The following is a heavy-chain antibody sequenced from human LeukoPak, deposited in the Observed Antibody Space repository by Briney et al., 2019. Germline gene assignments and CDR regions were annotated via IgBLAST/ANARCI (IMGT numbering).Heavy chain of an antibody. J-gene: IGHJ4*02. Sequence: PGGSLRLSCAASGFTFSSYDMNWVRQAPGKGLEWVAFIRYDGSRKYYADSVKGRFTISRDNSKNTVFLQMNSLRAEDTAVYYCAKAGEYNWNDIGSDWGQGTLVTVSS. CDR2: IRYDGSRK. CDR3: AKAGEYNWNDIGSD. V-gene: IGHV3-30*02. CDR1: GFTFSSYD. D-gene: IGHD1-1*01.